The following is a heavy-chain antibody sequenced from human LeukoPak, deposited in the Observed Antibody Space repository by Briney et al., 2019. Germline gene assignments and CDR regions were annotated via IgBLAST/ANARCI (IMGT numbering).Heavy chain of an antibody. CDR2: IYHSGST. CDR1: GGSISSGGYY. V-gene: IGHV4-30-2*01. J-gene: IGHJ4*02. D-gene: IGHD3-22*01. Sequence: PSQTLSLTCTVSGGSISSGGYYWSWIRQPPGKGLEWIGYIYHSGSTYYNPSLKSRVTISVDRSKNQFSLKLSSVTAADTAVYYCARQRTPQGLDSSGYPDYWGQGTLVTVSS. CDR3: ARQRTPQGLDSSGYPDY.